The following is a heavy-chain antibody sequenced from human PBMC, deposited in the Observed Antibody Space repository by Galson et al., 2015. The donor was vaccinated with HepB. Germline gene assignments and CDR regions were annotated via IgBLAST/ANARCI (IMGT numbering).Heavy chain of an antibody. D-gene: IGHD3-22*01. CDR3: ARSSYDSSGYYYEYYYYGMDV. J-gene: IGHJ6*02. CDR2: ISAYNGNT. V-gene: IGHV1-18*04. CDR1: GYTFTSYG. Sequence: SVKVSCKASGYTFTSYGISWVRQAPGQGLEWMGWISAYNGNTNYAQKLQGRVTMTTDTSTSTAYMELRSLRSDDTAVYYCARSSYDSSGYYYEYYYYGMDVWGQGTTVTVSS.